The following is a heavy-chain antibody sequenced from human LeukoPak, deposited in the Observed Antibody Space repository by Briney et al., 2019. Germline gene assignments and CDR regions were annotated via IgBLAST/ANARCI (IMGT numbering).Heavy chain of an antibody. CDR3: ARDNQGGRDGYNWVY. CDR1: GYTFTGYY. CDR2: INPNSGGT. J-gene: IGHJ4*02. D-gene: IGHD5-24*01. Sequence: GASVKVSCKASGYTFTGYYMHWVRQAPGQGLEWMGRINPNSGGTNYAQKFQGRVTTTRDTSISTAYMELSRLRSDDTAVYYCARDNQGGRDGYNWVYWGQATLVTVSS. V-gene: IGHV1-2*06.